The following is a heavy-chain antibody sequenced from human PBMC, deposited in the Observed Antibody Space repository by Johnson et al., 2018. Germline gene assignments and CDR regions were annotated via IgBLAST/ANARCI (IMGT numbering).Heavy chain of an antibody. V-gene: IGHV3-33*01. Sequence: VRLVESGGGVVQPGTTLRLSCAASGFTFSTYGMHCVRQAPGKGLELVAVIWSDGSNKNYADTVKGRFTISRDNSKSTLYLQMDSLRAEDTAVYYCARDGYIGNTDGFDIWGQGTMVTVSS. CDR3: ARDGYIGNTDGFDI. CDR2: IWSDGSNK. CDR1: GFTFSTYG. D-gene: IGHD4-23*01. J-gene: IGHJ3*02.